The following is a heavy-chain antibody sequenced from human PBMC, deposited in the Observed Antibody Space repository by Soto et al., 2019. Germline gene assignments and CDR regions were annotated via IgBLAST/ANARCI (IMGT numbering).Heavy chain of an antibody. Sequence: GGSLRLSCAASGFTFSSYDMHWVRQATGKGLEWVSAIGTAGDTYYPGSVKGRFTISRENAKNSLYLQMNSLRAGDTAVYYCARGRFGEAYYYYYYMDVWGKGTTVTVSS. J-gene: IGHJ6*03. CDR1: GFTFSSYD. CDR3: ARGRFGEAYYYYYYMDV. CDR2: IGTAGDT. D-gene: IGHD3-10*01. V-gene: IGHV3-13*01.